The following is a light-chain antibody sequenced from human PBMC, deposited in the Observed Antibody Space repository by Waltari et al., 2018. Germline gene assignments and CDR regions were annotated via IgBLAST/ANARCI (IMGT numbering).Light chain of an antibody. CDR1: SSDIGSYNL. CDR2: EGS. CDR3: CSYAGSSIFVV. J-gene: IGLJ2*01. V-gene: IGLV2-23*03. Sequence: QSALTQPASVSGSPGQSLTISCTGTSSDIGSYNLVSWYQQHPGKAPKLLIYEGSKRPSGVSTRFSGSKSGNTASLTISGLQTEDEADYYCCSYAGSSIFVVFGGGTKLTVL.